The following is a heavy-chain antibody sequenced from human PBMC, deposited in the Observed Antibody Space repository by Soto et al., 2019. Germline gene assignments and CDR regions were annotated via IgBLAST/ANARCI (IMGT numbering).Heavy chain of an antibody. Sequence: SETLSLTCAVYGGSFSGYYWSWIRQPPGKGLEWIGEINHSGSTNYNPSLKSRVTISVDTSKNQFSLKLSSVTAADTAVYYCARVGGYSYGRPFDNWGQGTLVTVSS. CDR3: ARVGGYSYGRPFDN. V-gene: IGHV4-34*01. J-gene: IGHJ4*02. D-gene: IGHD5-18*01. CDR2: INHSGST. CDR1: GGSFSGYY.